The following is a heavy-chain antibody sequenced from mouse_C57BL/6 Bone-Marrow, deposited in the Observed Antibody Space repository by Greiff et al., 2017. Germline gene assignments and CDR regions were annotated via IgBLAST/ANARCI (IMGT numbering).Heavy chain of an antibody. CDR3: ARRGYGYLSWFAY. CDR2: INPGSGGT. V-gene: IGHV1-54*01. CDR1: GYAFTNYL. D-gene: IGHD2-2*01. J-gene: IGHJ3*01. Sequence: QVQLQQSGAELVRPGTSVKVSCKASGYAFTNYLIEWVKQRPGQGLEWIGVINPGSGGTNYNEKFKGKATLTADKSSSTAYMQLSSLTSEDSAVYFCARRGYGYLSWFAYWGQETLVTVSA.